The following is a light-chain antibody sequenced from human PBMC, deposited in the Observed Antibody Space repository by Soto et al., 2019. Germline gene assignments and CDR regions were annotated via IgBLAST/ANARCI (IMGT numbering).Light chain of an antibody. J-gene: IGKJ4*01. CDR2: AAS. CDR3: QQSDAPPLT. Sequence: DIPMTQSPSSVSASVGDSVTFTCRASQSISNYLNWYQQSPGKGPKLLIYAASSLYIGVPSRFSGSGSGTDFTLTISSLQPEDFATYYCQQSDAPPLTFGGGTRVEIK. V-gene: IGKV1-39*01. CDR1: QSISNY.